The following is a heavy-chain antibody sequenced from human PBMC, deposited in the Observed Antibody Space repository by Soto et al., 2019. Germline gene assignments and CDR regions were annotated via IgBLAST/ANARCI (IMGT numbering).Heavy chain of an antibody. CDR1: GFTFSSYA. CDR2: ITGSGGGR. D-gene: IGHD2-21*01. CDR3: AKFFVALAFHFGN. Sequence: EVQLLQSGGGLVQPGGSLRLSCTGSGFTFSSYAMSWVRQAPGKGLEWVSSITGSGGGRYYADSVKGRFTISRDNSKNTLYLQMKNLRADDTAVYYCAKFFVALAFHFGNWGQGALVTVSS. J-gene: IGHJ1*01. V-gene: IGHV3-23*01.